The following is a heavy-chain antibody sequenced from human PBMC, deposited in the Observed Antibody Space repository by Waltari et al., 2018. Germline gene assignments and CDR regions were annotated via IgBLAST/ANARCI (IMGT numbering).Heavy chain of an antibody. D-gene: IGHD6-13*01. V-gene: IGHV3-74*01. J-gene: IGHJ4*02. CDR2: INTYGTIT. Sequence: EVQLVESGGGLVQPGGSLRLSCAASGFTFSSYWMHWVRQAPGKGLLSVSLINTYGTITSYADSVKGRFTISRDNAKNTLFLQMNSLRADDTAVYYCVLYSSSFLGDCWGQGTLVTVSS. CDR3: VLYSSSFLGDC. CDR1: GFTFSSYW.